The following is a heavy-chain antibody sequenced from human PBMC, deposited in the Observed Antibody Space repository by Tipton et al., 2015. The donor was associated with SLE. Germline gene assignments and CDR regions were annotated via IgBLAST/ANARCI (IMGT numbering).Heavy chain of an antibody. Sequence: SLRLSCTVSGFDLTNYNMNWVRQAPGKGLEWVSSINSDSDYKYYADSVKGRFTVSRDNARNSLYLQMKSLRADDTAVYYCTREEKGVDDNWGQGTLVTVSS. CDR1: GFDLTNYN. J-gene: IGHJ4*02. CDR3: TREEKGVDDN. D-gene: IGHD3-16*01. CDR2: INSDSDYK. V-gene: IGHV3-21*01.